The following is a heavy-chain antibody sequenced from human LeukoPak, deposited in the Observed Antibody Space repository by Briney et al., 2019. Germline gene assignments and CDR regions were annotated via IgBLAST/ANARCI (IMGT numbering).Heavy chain of an antibody. Sequence: PGGSLRLSCSASGFKFDNYTMHWVRQAPGKGLEWVSLISWDGTNTFYSDSVKGRFTISRDNSKNSLYLQMNSLTSEDTAFYYCASVGVLTAIFFDYWGQGTLVTVSS. D-gene: IGHD2-21*02. CDR1: GFKFDNYT. J-gene: IGHJ4*02. V-gene: IGHV3-43*01. CDR2: ISWDGTNT. CDR3: ASVGVLTAIFFDY.